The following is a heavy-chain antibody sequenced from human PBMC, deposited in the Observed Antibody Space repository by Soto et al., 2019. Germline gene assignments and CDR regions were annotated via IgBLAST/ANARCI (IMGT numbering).Heavy chain of an antibody. V-gene: IGHV1-2*02. J-gene: IGHJ6*02. CDR3: ARDXGRIQLWLPYYYYGMDV. Sequence: ASVKVSCKASGYTFTGYYMHWVRQAPGQGLEWMGWINPNSGGTNYAQKFQGRVTMTRDTSISTAYMELSRLRSDDTAVYYCARDXGRIQLWLPYYYYGMDVWGQGTTVTVSS. D-gene: IGHD5-18*01. CDR2: INPNSGGT. CDR1: GYTFTGYY.